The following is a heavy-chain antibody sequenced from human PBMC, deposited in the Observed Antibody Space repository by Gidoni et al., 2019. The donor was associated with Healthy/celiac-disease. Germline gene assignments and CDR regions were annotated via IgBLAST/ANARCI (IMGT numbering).Heavy chain of an antibody. V-gene: IGHV3-15*01. Sequence: EVQLVESGGGLVKPVGSLRLSCAASGFTFSNARVGWVRQAPGKGLEWVGRIKSKTDGGTTDYAATVKGRFTISRDDSKNTLYLQMNSLKTEDTAVYYCTTVPLWFGEFPLDYWGQGTLVTVSS. CDR1: GFTFSNAR. CDR3: TTVPLWFGEFPLDY. CDR2: IKSKTDGGTT. J-gene: IGHJ4*02. D-gene: IGHD3-10*01.